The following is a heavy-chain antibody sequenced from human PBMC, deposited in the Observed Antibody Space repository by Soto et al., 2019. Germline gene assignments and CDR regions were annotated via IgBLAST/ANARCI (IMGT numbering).Heavy chain of an antibody. V-gene: IGHV3-72*01. CDR1: GLIFSDYH. CDR2: MRRKANRYTT. D-gene: IGHD6-19*01. J-gene: IGHJ6*02. Sequence: EVQLVESGGGLVQPGGSLRLSCAASGLIFSDYHMDWVRQAPGQGLEWVGRMRRKANRYTTEYAASVKGRFTISRDDSKHSMYVQMNSLKSEDTAVYYCAMLGGWSGGSNDMDVWGQGTTVTVSS. CDR3: AMLGGWSGGSNDMDV.